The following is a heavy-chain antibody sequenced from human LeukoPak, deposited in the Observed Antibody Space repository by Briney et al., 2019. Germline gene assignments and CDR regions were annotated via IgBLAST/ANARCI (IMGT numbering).Heavy chain of an antibody. CDR2: LIPVFDTG. CDR3: TRDLGYGNGGNY. CDR1: GGSFSTNA. Sequence: ASVKVCCKASGGSFSTNAISWERQAPGQGLEWMGALIPVFDTGTYSQKFQDRLTITADQSTSTVYMELSSLTSEDTAVYYCTRDLGYGNGGNYWGQGTLVTVSS. D-gene: IGHD5-18*01. J-gene: IGHJ4*02. V-gene: IGHV1-69*01.